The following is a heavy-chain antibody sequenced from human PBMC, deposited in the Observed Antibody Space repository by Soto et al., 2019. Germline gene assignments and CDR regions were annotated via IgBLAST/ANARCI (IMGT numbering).Heavy chain of an antibody. J-gene: IGHJ2*01. CDR2: INSDGSST. CDR1: GFTFSSYW. V-gene: IGHV3-74*01. Sequence: PAGSLRLSCAASGFTFSSYWMHWVRQAPGKGLVWVSRINSDGSSTSYADSVKGRFTISRDNAKNTLYLQMNSLRAEDTAVYYCARGGSLNWYFDLWGRGTLVTVSS. CDR3: ARGGSLNWYFDL. D-gene: IGHD1-26*01.